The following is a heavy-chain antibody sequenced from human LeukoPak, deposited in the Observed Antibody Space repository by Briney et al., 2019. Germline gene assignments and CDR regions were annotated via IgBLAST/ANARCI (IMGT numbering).Heavy chain of an antibody. J-gene: IGHJ6*02. V-gene: IGHV3-7*03. CDR3: AREYCSSTSCYKHYYYGMDV. CDR2: IKQDGSEK. Sequence: GSLRRSCAASGFISSSNCMSWVRRAPGKGLEGVATIKQDGSEKYYVDSVKGRFTSSRDNAKNSMYLQMNRLRAEDTAVYYCAREYCSSTSCYKHYYYGMDVWGQGTTVTVSS. CDR1: GFISSSNC. D-gene: IGHD2-2*01.